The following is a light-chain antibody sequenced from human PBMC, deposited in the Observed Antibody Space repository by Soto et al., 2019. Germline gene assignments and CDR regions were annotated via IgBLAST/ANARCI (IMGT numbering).Light chain of an antibody. CDR1: QSVSNN. J-gene: IGKJ4*01. V-gene: IGKV3-15*01. CDR3: QQYHKWPLT. Sequence: EIVMTQSPATLSVSPGERATVPCRASQSVSNNLAWYQQKPGQVPSLLIYGASARATGIPARFSGSGYGTEFTLTISSLQSEDFSVYYCQQYHKWPLTFGGGTRVEIK. CDR2: GAS.